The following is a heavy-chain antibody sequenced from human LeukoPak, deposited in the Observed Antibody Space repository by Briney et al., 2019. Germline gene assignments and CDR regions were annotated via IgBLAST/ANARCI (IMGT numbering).Heavy chain of an antibody. D-gene: IGHD2-21*02. CDR2: IIPIFGTA. Sequence: GASVKVSCKASGGTFSSYAISWVRQAPGQGLEWMGGIIPIFGTANYAQKFQGRVTITADKSTSTAYMELSSLRSEDTAVYYCARDGANCGGDCYLFDYWGQGTLVTVSS. J-gene: IGHJ4*02. V-gene: IGHV1-69*06. CDR3: ARDGANCGGDCYLFDY. CDR1: GGTFSSYA.